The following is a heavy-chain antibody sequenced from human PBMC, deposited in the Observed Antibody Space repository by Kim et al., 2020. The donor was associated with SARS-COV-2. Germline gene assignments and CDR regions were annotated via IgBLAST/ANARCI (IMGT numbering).Heavy chain of an antibody. CDR2: ISYDGSNK. D-gene: IGHD2-21*01. Sequence: GGSLRLSCAASGFTFSSYAMHWVRQAPGKGLEWVAVISYDGSNKYYADSVKGRFTISRDNSKNTLYLQMNSLRAEDTAVYYCARDIVVVNRPHAGGPPGITDYWGQGTLVTVSS. J-gene: IGHJ4*02. CDR1: GFTFSSYA. CDR3: ARDIVVVNRPHAGGPPGITDY. V-gene: IGHV3-30*04.